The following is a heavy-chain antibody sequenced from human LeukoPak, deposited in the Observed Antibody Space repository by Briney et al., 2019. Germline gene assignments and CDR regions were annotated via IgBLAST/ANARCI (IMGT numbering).Heavy chain of an antibody. CDR3: ARAYSSSWYAYYYYGMDV. J-gene: IGHJ6*02. Sequence: SETLSLTCTVSGGSISSYYWSWIRQPPGKGLEWIGYIYYSGSTNYNPSLKSRVTISVDTSKNQFSLRLSSVTAADTAVYYCARAYSSSWYAYYYYGMDVWGQGATVTVSS. CDR1: GGSISSYY. CDR2: IYYSGST. D-gene: IGHD6-13*01. V-gene: IGHV4-59*01.